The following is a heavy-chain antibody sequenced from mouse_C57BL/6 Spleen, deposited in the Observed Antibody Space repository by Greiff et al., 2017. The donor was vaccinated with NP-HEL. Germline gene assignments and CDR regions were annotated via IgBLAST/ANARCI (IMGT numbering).Heavy chain of an antibody. CDR3: ARRYGNSYAMDY. Sequence: VKLQQPGAELVRPGSSVKLSLKASGYTFTSYWMHWVKQRPIQGLEWIGNIDPSDSETHYNQKFKDKATLTVDKSSSTAYMQLSSLTSEDSAVYYCARRYGNSYAMDYWGQGTSVTVSS. D-gene: IGHD2-1*01. V-gene: IGHV1-52*01. J-gene: IGHJ4*01. CDR1: GYTFTSYW. CDR2: IDPSDSET.